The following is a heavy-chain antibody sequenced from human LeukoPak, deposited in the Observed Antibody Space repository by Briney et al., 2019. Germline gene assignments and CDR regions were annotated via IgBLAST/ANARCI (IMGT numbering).Heavy chain of an antibody. J-gene: IGHJ4*02. CDR1: GFTFDDYA. D-gene: IGHD3-10*01. CDR3: AKPLPYYYGSGTLAALDY. CDR2: ISGDGGST. Sequence: PGGSLRLSCAASGFTFDDYAMHWVRQAPGKGLEWVSLISGDGGSTYYADSVKGRFTISRDNSKNSLYLQMNSLRTEDTALYYCAKPLPYYYGSGTLAALDYWGQGTLVTVSS. V-gene: IGHV3-43*02.